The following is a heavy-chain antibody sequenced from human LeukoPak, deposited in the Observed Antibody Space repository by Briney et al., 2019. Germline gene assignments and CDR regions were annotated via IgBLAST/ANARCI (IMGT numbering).Heavy chain of an antibody. D-gene: IGHD6-6*01. CDR2: IIPILGIA. V-gene: IGHV1-69*04. CDR1: GGTFGSYA. Sequence: SVKVSCKASGGTFGSYAISWVRQAPGQGLEWMGRIIPILGIANYAQKFQGRVTITADKSTSTAYMELSSLRSEDTAVYYCARDMTPAPLYSSSSGYYGMDVWGQGTTVTVSS. J-gene: IGHJ6*02. CDR3: ARDMTPAPLYSSSSGYYGMDV.